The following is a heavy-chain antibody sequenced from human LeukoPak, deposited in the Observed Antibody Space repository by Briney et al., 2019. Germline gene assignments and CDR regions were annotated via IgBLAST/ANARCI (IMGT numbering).Heavy chain of an antibody. CDR2: ISSSSSYI. V-gene: IGHV3-21*04. D-gene: IGHD2-15*01. CDR1: GFTFSSYS. Sequence: GGSLRLSCAASGFTFSSYSINWVRQAPGKGLEWVSSISSSSSYIYYADSVKGRFTISRDNSKNTLYLQMNSLRAEDTAVYYCAKDSSGGPWGQGTLVTVSS. J-gene: IGHJ5*02. CDR3: AKDSSGGP.